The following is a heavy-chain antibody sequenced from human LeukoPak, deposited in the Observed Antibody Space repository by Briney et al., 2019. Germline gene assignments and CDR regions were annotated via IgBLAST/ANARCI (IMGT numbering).Heavy chain of an antibody. V-gene: IGHV1-69*01. CDR2: IIPVFGTA. Sequence: GSSVKVSCKASGGTFSNYAISWVRQAPGQGLEWMGGIIPVFGTANYAQKFQGRLTITADVSTSTAYMELSSLRSEDTAVYYCARQSHDYGDYFDAFDIWGQGTMVTVSS. J-gene: IGHJ3*02. D-gene: IGHD4-17*01. CDR1: GGTFSNYA. CDR3: ARQSHDYGDYFDAFDI.